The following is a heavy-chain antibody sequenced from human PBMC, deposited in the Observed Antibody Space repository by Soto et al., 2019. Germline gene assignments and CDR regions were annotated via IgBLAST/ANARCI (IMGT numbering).Heavy chain of an antibody. V-gene: IGHV3-30*18. CDR3: AKDGNDYIGYYYYYYMDV. CDR1: GFTFSSHG. Sequence: GGALRPSCAASGFTFSSHGMHRVRQAPGKGLEWVAVISYDGSNKYYADSVKGRFTISRDNSKNTLYLQMNSLRAEDTAVYYCAKDGNDYIGYYYYYYMDVWGKGTTVTVSS. CDR2: ISYDGSNK. J-gene: IGHJ6*03. D-gene: IGHD4-4*01.